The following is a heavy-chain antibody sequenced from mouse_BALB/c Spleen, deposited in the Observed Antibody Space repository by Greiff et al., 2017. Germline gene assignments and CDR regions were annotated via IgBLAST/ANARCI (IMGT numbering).Heavy chain of an antibody. J-gene: IGHJ2*01. CDR3: ARESMTYYFDY. CDR1: GFTFSSFG. V-gene: IGHV5-17*02. D-gene: IGHD2-3*01. Sequence: DVHLVESGGGLVQPGGSRKLSCAASGFTFSSFGMHWVRQAPEKGLEWVAYISSGSSTIYYADTVKGRFTISRDNPKNTLFLQMTSLRSEDTAMYYCARESMTYYFDYWGQGTTLTVSS. CDR2: ISSGSSTI.